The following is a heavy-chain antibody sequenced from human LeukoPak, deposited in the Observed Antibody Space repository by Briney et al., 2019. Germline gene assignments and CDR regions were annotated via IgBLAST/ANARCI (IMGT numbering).Heavy chain of an antibody. CDR2: IIPIFGTA. CDR3: ARELERRYYYYGMDV. Sequence: SVKVSCKASGGTFSNYAISWVRQAPGQGREWMGGIIPIFGTANYAQKFQGRVTITAGESTSTAYMELSSLRSEDAAVYYCARELERRYYYYGMDVWGQGTTVTVSS. V-gene: IGHV1-69*01. J-gene: IGHJ6*02. CDR1: GGTFSNYA. D-gene: IGHD1-1*01.